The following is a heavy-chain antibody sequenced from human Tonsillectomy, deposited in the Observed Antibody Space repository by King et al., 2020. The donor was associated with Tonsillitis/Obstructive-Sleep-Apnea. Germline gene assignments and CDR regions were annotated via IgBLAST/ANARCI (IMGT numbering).Heavy chain of an antibody. Sequence: VQLVESGGGLVQPGGSLRLSCAASGFTFSSYSMNWVRPAPGKGLQWVSYISSSSSTIYYADPVKGRFTISRDNAKNSLYLQMNRLGDEDTAVYYCATENLRSLAYWGQGTLVTVSS. D-gene: IGHD5-12*01. J-gene: IGHJ4*02. CDR2: ISSSSSTI. CDR3: ATENLRSLAY. CDR1: GFTFSSYS. V-gene: IGHV3-48*02.